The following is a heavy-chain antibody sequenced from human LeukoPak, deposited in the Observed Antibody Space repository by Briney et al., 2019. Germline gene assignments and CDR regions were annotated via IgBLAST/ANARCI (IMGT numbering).Heavy chain of an antibody. CDR3: ARGTDILTGYYYFDY. J-gene: IGHJ4*02. CDR2: IYYSGST. CDR1: GGSISSYY. D-gene: IGHD3-9*01. V-gene: IGHV4-59*01. Sequence: SETLSLTCTVSGGSISSYYWSWIRQPPGKGLEWIGYIYYSGSTNYNPSLKSRVTISVDTSKNQFSLKLSSVTAADTAVYYCARGTDILTGYYYFDYWGQGTLVTVSS.